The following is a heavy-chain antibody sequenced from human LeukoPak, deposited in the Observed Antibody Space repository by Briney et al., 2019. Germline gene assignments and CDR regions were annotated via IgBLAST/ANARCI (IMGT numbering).Heavy chain of an antibody. J-gene: IGHJ4*02. CDR2: IYSGGST. V-gene: IGHV3-66*02. Sequence: GGSLRLSCAASGFTFSSYAMSWVRQAPGKGLEWVSVIYSGGSTYYADSVKGRFTISRDNSKNTLYLQMNSLRAEDTAVYYCARVRHGSGSYLYYFDYWGQGTLVTVSS. CDR1: GFTFSSYA. CDR3: ARVRHGSGSYLYYFDY. D-gene: IGHD3-10*01.